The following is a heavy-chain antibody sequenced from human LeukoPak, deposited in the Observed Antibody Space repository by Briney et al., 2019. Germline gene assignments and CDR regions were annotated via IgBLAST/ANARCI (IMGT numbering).Heavy chain of an antibody. Sequence: GGSLRLSCSASGFTFSSSAMGWVRQAPGKGLEWVSVINTSGDITYYTDSMKGRFTASRDNSKNTLFLQMSSLRADDTAVYYCAKRDHDTSGSFYFDYWGQGTLVTVSS. CDR3: AKRDHDTSGSFYFDY. J-gene: IGHJ4*02. CDR1: GFTFSSSA. CDR2: INTSGDIT. D-gene: IGHD3-22*01. V-gene: IGHV3-23*01.